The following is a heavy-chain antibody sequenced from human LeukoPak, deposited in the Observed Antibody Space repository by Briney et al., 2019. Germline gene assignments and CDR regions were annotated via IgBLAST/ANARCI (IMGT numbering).Heavy chain of an antibody. CDR1: GYTFTGYY. V-gene: IGHV1-2*02. CDR3: ARIWYYYDSSGSFDY. D-gene: IGHD3-22*01. CDR2: INPNSGGT. J-gene: IGHJ4*02. Sequence: GASVKVSCKASGYTFTGYYMHWVRQAPGQGLEWMGWINPNSGGTNYAQKFQGRVTMTRDTSISTAYMELSRLRSDDTAVYYCARIWYYYDSSGSFDYWGQGTLVTVSS.